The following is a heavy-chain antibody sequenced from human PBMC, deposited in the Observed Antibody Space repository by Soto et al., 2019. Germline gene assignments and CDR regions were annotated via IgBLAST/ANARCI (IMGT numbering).Heavy chain of an antibody. CDR2: IHSDGSST. CDR3: ARGRPVAGIDY. V-gene: IGHV3-74*01. J-gene: IGHJ4*02. D-gene: IGHD6-19*01. CDR1: GFTFSSHW. Sequence: PGGSLRLSCAASGFTFSSHWMHWVRQAPGKGLVWVARIHSDGSSTTYADSVMGRFTISRDNAKNTLYLQMNSLRAEDTAVYYCARGRPVAGIDYWGQGTLVTVSS.